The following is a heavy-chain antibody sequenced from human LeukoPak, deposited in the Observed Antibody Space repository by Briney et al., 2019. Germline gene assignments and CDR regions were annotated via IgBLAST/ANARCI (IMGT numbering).Heavy chain of an antibody. J-gene: IGHJ6*02. CDR3: AKDGLGSGSYYPTYYYYGMDV. CDR2: ISGSGGST. Sequence: PGGSLRLSCVDSGFTFSSYAMSWVRQAPGKGLEWVSGISGSGGSTYYADSVKGRFTISRDNSKNTLYLQMNSLRAEDTAVYYRAKDGLGSGSYYPTYYYYGMDVWGQGTTVTVSS. V-gene: IGHV3-23*01. CDR1: GFTFSSYA. D-gene: IGHD3-10*01.